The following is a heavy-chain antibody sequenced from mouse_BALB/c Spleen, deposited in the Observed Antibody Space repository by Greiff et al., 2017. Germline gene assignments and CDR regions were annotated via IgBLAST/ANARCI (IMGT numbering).Heavy chain of an antibody. CDR2: ISYDGSN. D-gene: IGHD2-10*02. V-gene: IGHV3-6*02. CDR1: GYSITSGYY. J-gene: IGHJ2*01. Sequence: EVQLQQSGPGLVKPSQSLSLTCSVTGYSITSGYYWNWIRQFPGNKLEWMGYISYDGSNNYNPSLKNRISITRDTSKNQFFLKLNSVTTEDTATYYCARDGGYAKGYFDYWGQGTTLTVSS. CDR3: ARDGGYAKGYFDY.